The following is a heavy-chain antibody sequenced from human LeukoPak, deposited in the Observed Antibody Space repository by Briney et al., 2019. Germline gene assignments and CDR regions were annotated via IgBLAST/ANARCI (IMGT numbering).Heavy chain of an antibody. CDR3: ARLILELGGYAVDY. CDR2: INPNSGGT. CDR1: GYTFTGYY. Sequence: GASVKVSCKASGYTFTGYYMHWVRQAPGQGLEWMGWINPNSGGTNYAQKFQGRVTMTRDTSISTAYMELSGLRSDDTAVYYCARLILELGGYAVDYWGQGTLVTVSS. D-gene: IGHD3-3*01. J-gene: IGHJ4*02. V-gene: IGHV1-2*02.